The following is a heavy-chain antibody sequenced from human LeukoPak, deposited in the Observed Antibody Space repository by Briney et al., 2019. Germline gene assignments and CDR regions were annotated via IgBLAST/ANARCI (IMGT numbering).Heavy chain of an antibody. Sequence: ASVKVSCKASGGTFSSNAISWVRQAPGQGLEWMGGIIPIFDTANFAQKFQGRVTITADESTSTAYMELSSLRSEDTAVYYCARDPTPRVTTLLGQDYYGMDVWGQGTTVTVSS. V-gene: IGHV1-69*13. CDR1: GGTFSSNA. J-gene: IGHJ6*02. CDR3: ARDPTPRVTTLLGQDYYGMDV. CDR2: IIPIFDTA. D-gene: IGHD4-17*01.